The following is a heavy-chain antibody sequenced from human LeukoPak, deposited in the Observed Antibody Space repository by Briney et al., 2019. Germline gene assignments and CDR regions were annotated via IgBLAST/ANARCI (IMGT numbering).Heavy chain of an antibody. D-gene: IGHD1-26*01. CDR3: ARGLPPSGSFDP. V-gene: IGHV1-2*02. J-gene: IGHJ5*02. CDR2: INPNSGGT. CDR1: GYTFTGYY. Sequence: ASVKVSCKASGYTFTGYYMHWVRQAPGHGLEWMGWINPNSGGTNYAQKFQGRVTMTRDTSISTAYMELSRLRSDDTAVYYCARGLPPSGSFDPWGQGTLVTVSS.